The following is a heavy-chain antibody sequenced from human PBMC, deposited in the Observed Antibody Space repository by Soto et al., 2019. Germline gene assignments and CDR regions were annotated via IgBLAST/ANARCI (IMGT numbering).Heavy chain of an antibody. CDR3: ARGRYYDSPQDL. D-gene: IGHD3-10*01. V-gene: IGHV3-23*01. Sequence: PGGSLRLSCTPFGFNFDAYAMSWVRQAPGKGLEWVSAVTATAESAYYTDSVRGRFIITRDKSDNMLYLQMSSLRVEDTAIYFCARGRYYDSPQDLWGRGTQVTVSS. CDR2: VTATAESA. J-gene: IGHJ5*02. CDR1: GFNFDAYA.